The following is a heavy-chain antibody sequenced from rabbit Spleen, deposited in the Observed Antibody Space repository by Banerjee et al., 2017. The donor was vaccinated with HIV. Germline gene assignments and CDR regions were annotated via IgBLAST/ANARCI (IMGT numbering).Heavy chain of an antibody. CDR3: ARETSSGWGIVSFYFSL. V-gene: IGHV1S40*01. Sequence: QSLEESGGDLVKPGASLTVTCTASGFSFSNNYCMCWVRQAPGKGLEWIACIYAGSSGTTYYASWAKGRFTISKTSSTTVTLQMTSLTAADTATYFCARETSSGWGIVSFYFSLWGPGTLVTVS. D-gene: IGHD4-1*01. J-gene: IGHJ4*01. CDR1: GFSFSNNYC. CDR2: IYAGSSGTT.